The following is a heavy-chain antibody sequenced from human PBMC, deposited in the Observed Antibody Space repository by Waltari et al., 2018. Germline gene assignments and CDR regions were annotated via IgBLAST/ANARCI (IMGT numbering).Heavy chain of an antibody. V-gene: IGHV1-69*08. CDR3: ARGGSITMVQGVIIAFDY. CDR1: GGTFSSYA. D-gene: IGHD3-10*01. Sequence: QVQLVRSGAEVKKPGSSVKVSCKPSGGTFSSYAISWVRQPPAHGLEWMGRIIPIFGTENYAQKFQGRVTITADKSTSTAYMELSSLRSEDKAVYYCARGGSITMVQGVIIAFDYWGQGTLVTVSS. J-gene: IGHJ4*02. CDR2: IIPIFGTE.